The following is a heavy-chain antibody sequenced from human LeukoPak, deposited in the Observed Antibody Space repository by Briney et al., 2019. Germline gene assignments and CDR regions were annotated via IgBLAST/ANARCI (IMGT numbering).Heavy chain of an antibody. CDR2: IKQYGSEK. D-gene: IGHD2-21*01. CDR3: ARESVVGNTDDAFDI. V-gene: IGHV3-7*01. Sequence: GGSLRLSCAASGLTFRSHWMSWVRQAPGKGLEWVANIKQYGSEKYYVDSVKGRFIISRDNAKNSLYLQMNSLRAEDTAVYYCARESVVGNTDDAFDIWGQGTVVTVSS. CDR1: GLTFRSHW. J-gene: IGHJ3*02.